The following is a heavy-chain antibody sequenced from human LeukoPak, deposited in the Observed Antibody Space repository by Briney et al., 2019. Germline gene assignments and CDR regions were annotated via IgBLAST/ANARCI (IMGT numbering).Heavy chain of an antibody. J-gene: IGHJ4*02. Sequence: PSETLSLTCTVSGGSITSYYWSWIRQPPGKGLEWLGYIYYIGSTNYNPSHKSRVTISVDTSKNQFSLKLSSVTAADTAVYYCARLGGYSYYYDSSGYRLGEFDYWGQGTLVTVSS. D-gene: IGHD3-22*01. CDR1: GGSITSYY. CDR2: IYYIGST. CDR3: ARLGGYSYYYDSSGYRLGEFDY. V-gene: IGHV4-59*01.